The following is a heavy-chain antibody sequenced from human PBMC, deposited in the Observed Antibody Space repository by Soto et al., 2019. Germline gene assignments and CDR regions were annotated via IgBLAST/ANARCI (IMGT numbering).Heavy chain of an antibody. CDR2: VTASGIST. CDR1: GFTFSDYA. CDR3: ARDWFTYDD. V-gene: IGHV3-23*01. D-gene: IGHD3-9*01. Sequence: EVQLLESGGGLVQPGGSLRLSCAFSGFTFSDYAMNWVRQAPGKGLEWVSTVTASGISTFYADSVKGRFTISRDNSKNTLYLQMNSLRAEDTAIYFCARDWFTYDDWGQGILVTVSS. J-gene: IGHJ4*02.